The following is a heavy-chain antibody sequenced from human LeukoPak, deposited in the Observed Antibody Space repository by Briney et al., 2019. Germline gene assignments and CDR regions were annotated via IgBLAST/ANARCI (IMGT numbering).Heavy chain of an antibody. CDR2: IIPIFCTA. Sequence: SVKVSCKASGGTFSSYAISWVRQAPGQGLEWMGGIIPIFCTANYAQKFQGRVTITADKSTSTAYMELSSLRSEDTAVYYCARLSIAVAGTEDYWGQGTLVTVSS. J-gene: IGHJ4*02. V-gene: IGHV1-69*06. CDR3: ARLSIAVAGTEDY. CDR1: GGTFSSYA. D-gene: IGHD6-19*01.